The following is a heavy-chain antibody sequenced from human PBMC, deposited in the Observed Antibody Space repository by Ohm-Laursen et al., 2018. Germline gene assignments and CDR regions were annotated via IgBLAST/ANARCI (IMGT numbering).Heavy chain of an antibody. J-gene: IGHJ4*02. CDR3: ARDHMDAGGYYDY. CDR1: GDSVSSNSAA. CDR2: TYYGSKWYN. D-gene: IGHD3-22*01. V-gene: IGHV6-1*01. Sequence: PTQTLTLTCAISGDSVSSNSAAWNWIMQSPSRGLEWLGRTYYGSKWYNDYAVSVKSRITINPDTSKNQFSLQLNSVTPEDTAVYYCARDHMDAGGYYDYWGQGTLVTVSS.